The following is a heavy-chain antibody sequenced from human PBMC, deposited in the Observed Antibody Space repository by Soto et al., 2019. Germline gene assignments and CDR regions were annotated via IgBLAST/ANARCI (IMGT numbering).Heavy chain of an antibody. D-gene: IGHD6-19*01. J-gene: IGHJ4*02. CDR2: IYYTGTT. CDR1: GDSISSSDYY. CDR3: ARRTVNIRTFYSGLKTNCFDF. V-gene: IGHV4-39*01. Sequence: QLQLQESGPGLVKPSETLSLTCTVSGDSISSSDYYWGWIRQPAGKGLEWIGSIYYTGTTYYTPSLQSRVAISVDTSKNQFSLKLNSVTAADTAVYYCARRTVNIRTFYSGLKTNCFDFWGQGTLVTVSS.